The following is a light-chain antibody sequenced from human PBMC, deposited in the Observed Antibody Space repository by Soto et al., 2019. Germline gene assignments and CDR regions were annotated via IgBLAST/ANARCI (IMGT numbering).Light chain of an antibody. V-gene: IGLV1-47*01. CDR2: RND. CDR1: TSNIGNNY. J-gene: IGLJ2*01. CDR3: ATWDDTLSGPV. Sequence: QSVLTQPPSASETPGQRVTISCSGSTSNIGNNYVYWHQQLPGAAPRLLIYRNDKRPTGVPDRFSGSKAGTSASLAISGLRSEDEADYHCATWDDTLSGPVFGGGTQLTVL.